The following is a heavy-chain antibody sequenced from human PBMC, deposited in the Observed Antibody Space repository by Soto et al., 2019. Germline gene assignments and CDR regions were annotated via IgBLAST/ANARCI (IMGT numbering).Heavy chain of an antibody. CDR2: TASDGSNQ. CDR1: GFIFSTYG. CDR3: ARKNPGTVRELPDY. Sequence: QVQLVESGGGVVQPGRSLRLSCAASGFIFSTYGMHWVRQAPGKGLEWVAVTASDGSNQYYGDSVKGRFTVSRDNSRDTLYLQMNSMRLDDTAVYYCARKNPGTVRELPDYWGQGTLVTVSS. D-gene: IGHD3-10*01. V-gene: IGHV3-30*03. J-gene: IGHJ4*02.